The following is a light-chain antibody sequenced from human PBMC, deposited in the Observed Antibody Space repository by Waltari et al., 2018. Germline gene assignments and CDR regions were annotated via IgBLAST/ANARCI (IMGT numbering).Light chain of an antibody. CDR2: RNK. Sequence: QSALTQPPSASGPPGQWVTISCSGRHSNIVNTYVYWYQHLPGTAPKLLIDRNKQRPSGVPDRFSASTSGASASLAISGLRPEDGAHYYCAAWDDSLSGWVFGGGTKLTVL. V-gene: IGLV1-47*01. J-gene: IGLJ3*02. CDR1: HSNIVNTY. CDR3: AAWDDSLSGWV.